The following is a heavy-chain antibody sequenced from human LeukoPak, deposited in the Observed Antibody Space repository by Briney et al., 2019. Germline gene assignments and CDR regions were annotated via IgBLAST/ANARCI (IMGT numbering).Heavy chain of an antibody. CDR1: GYTFTSYD. CDR2: MNPNSGNT. D-gene: IGHD6-13*01. Sequence: RASVKVSCKASGYTFTSYDINWVRQATGQGLEWMGWMNPNSGNTGYAQKFQGRVTMTRNTSISTAYMELSSLRSEDTAVYYCARARIAAAGTGIDYWGQGTLVTVSS. V-gene: IGHV1-8*01. J-gene: IGHJ4*02. CDR3: ARARIAAAGTGIDY.